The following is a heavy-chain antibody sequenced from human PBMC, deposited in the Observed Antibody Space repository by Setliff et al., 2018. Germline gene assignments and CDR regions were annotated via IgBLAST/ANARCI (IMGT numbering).Heavy chain of an antibody. Sequence: SVKVSCKASGGTFSSYAISWVRQAPGQGLEWMGGIIPIFGTANYAQKFQGRVTITADESTSTAYMELSSLRSEDTAVYYCARDPSPTVTPSRLIYFYHMDVWGTGTTVTVSS. CDR2: IIPIFGTA. J-gene: IGHJ6*03. V-gene: IGHV1-69*13. CDR3: ARDPSPTVTPSRLIYFYHMDV. D-gene: IGHD4-17*01. CDR1: GGTFSSYA.